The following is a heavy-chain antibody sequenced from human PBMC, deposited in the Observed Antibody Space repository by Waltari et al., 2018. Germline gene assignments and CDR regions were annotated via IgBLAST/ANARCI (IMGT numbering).Heavy chain of an antibody. CDR3: AKEGGIAAAGRKYFDY. CDR2: IWYDGSNK. D-gene: IGHD6-13*01. CDR1: GFTFSSYG. J-gene: IGHJ4*02. Sequence: QVQLVESGGGVVQPGRSLRLSCAASGFTFSSYGMHWVRQAPGKGLEWVAVIWYDGSNKYYADSVKGRFTISRDNSKNTLYLQMNSLRAEDTAMYYCAKEGGIAAAGRKYFDYWGQGTLVTVSS. V-gene: IGHV3-30*18.